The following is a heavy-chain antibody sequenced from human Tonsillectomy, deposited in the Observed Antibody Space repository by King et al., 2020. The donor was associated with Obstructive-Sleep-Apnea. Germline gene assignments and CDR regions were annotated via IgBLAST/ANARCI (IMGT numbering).Heavy chain of an antibody. CDR3: AREGLSGSGTYHFDY. V-gene: IGHV4-31*03. D-gene: IGHD3-10*01. CDR1: GGSISTGGSY. Sequence: PLQESGPGLVKPSQTLSLTCTVSGGSISTGGSYWTWIRRLPGKGLEWIGYISYSGNTYYNPSLTSRLTISLDTSKNHFSLNLRSVTAADTALYFCAREGLSGSGTYHFDYWGQGTLVTVSS. J-gene: IGHJ4*02. CDR2: ISYSGNT.